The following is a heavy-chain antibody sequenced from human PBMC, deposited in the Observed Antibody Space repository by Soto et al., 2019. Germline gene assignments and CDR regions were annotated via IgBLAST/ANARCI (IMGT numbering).Heavy chain of an antibody. CDR1: GGSISSSSYY. D-gene: IGHD2-2*01. CDR3: ARHSSDIVVVPAAQSDWFDP. J-gene: IGHJ5*02. V-gene: IGHV4-39*01. Sequence: PSETLSLTSTVSGGSISSSSYYWGWIRQPPGKGLEWIGSIYYSGSTYYNPSLKSRVTISVDTSKNQFSLKLSSVTAADTAVYYCARHSSDIVVVPAAQSDWFDPWGQGTLVTVSS. CDR2: IYYSGST.